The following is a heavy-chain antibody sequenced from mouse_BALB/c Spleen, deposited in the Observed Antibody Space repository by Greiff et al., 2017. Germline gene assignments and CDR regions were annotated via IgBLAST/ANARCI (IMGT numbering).Heavy chain of an antibody. CDR3: ARRRGNYGLDY. Sequence: QVQLKESGPGILQPSQTLSLTCSFSGFSLSTSGMGVSWIRQPSGKGLEWLAHIYWDDDKRYNPSLKSRLTISKDTSRNQVFLKITSVDTADTATYYCARRRGNYGLDYWGQGTSVTVSS. CDR1: GFSLSTSGMG. D-gene: IGHD2-1*01. CDR2: IYWDDDK. J-gene: IGHJ4*01. V-gene: IGHV8-12*01.